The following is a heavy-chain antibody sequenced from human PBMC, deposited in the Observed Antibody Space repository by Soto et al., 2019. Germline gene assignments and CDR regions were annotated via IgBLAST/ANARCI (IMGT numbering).Heavy chain of an antibody. Sequence: ASVTVSCKASGYTFTSYGISWVRQAPGQGLEWMGWVSAYNGNTNYAQKLQGRVTMTTDTSTSTAYMELRSLRSDDTAVYYCARAQSSTYYFDYWGQGTLVTSPQ. J-gene: IGHJ4*02. D-gene: IGHD6-13*01. CDR1: GYTFTSYG. CDR3: ARAQSSTYYFDY. CDR2: VSAYNGNT. V-gene: IGHV1-18*01.